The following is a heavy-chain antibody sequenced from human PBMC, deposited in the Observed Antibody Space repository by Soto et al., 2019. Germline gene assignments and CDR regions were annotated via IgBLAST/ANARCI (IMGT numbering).Heavy chain of an antibody. Sequence: SGGSLRLSCAASGFTFSSYAMSWVRQAPGKGLEWVSAISGSGGSTYYADSVKGRFTISRDNSKNTLYLQMNSLRAEDTAVYYCAKRPGERKAGYGMDVWGQGTTVTVSS. CDR1: GFTFSSYA. D-gene: IGHD6-13*01. CDR2: ISGSGGST. V-gene: IGHV3-23*01. J-gene: IGHJ6*02. CDR3: AKRPGERKAGYGMDV.